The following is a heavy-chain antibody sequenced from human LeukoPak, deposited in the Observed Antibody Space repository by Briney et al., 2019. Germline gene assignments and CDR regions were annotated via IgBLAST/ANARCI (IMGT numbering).Heavy chain of an antibody. Sequence: SETLSLTCAVSGYSISSSSWWGWIRQPPGKGLEWIGYIYYSGSTYYNPSLKSRVTMSVDTSKNQFSLKLSSVTAVDTAVYYCARRGHRISTALDVWGQGTTVTVSS. CDR2: IYYSGST. J-gene: IGHJ6*02. CDR1: GYSISSSSW. CDR3: ARRGHRISTALDV. V-gene: IGHV4-28*01. D-gene: IGHD2-2*01.